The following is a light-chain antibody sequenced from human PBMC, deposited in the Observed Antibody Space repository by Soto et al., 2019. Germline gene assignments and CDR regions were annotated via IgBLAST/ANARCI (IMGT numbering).Light chain of an antibody. J-gene: IGKJ1*01. CDR1: QTISSW. CDR2: KAS. CDR3: QHYNSYSEA. Sequence: DVQMTQSPSTLSGSVGDRVTITCRASQTISSWLAWYQQKPGKAPKLVIYKASTLKSGVPSRFSGSGSGTEFTLTISSLQPDDFATYYCQHYNSYSEAFGQGTNVDI. V-gene: IGKV1-5*03.